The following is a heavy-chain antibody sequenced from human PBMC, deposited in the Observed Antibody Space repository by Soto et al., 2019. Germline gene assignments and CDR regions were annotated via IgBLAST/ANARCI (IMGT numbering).Heavy chain of an antibody. V-gene: IGHV4-39*01. CDR1: GGSISSSSYY. CDR2: IYYSGST. Sequence: QLQLQESGPGLVKPSETLSLTCTVSGGSISSSSYYWGWIRQPPGKGLEWIGSIYYSGSTYYNPSLKSRVTISGDTSKNQFSLKLSSVTAADTAVYYCARSVVGYCSGGSCFYPDYWGQGTLVTVSS. J-gene: IGHJ4*02. CDR3: ARSVVGYCSGGSCFYPDY. D-gene: IGHD2-15*01.